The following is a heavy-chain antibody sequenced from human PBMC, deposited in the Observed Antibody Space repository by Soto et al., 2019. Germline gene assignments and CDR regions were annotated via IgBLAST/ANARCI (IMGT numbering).Heavy chain of an antibody. CDR3: ARCTYYYDSSGFRTYYFDY. Sequence: SETLSLTCAVYGGSFSGYYWSWIRQPPGKGLEWIGEINHSGSTNYNPSLKSRVTISVDTSKNQFSLKLSSVTAADTAVYYCARCTYYYDSSGFRTYYFDYWGPGTLVTVSS. J-gene: IGHJ4*02. CDR2: INHSGST. D-gene: IGHD3-22*01. CDR1: GGSFSGYY. V-gene: IGHV4-34*01.